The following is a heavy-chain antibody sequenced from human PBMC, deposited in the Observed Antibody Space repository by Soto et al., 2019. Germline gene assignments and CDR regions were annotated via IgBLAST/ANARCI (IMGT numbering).Heavy chain of an antibody. CDR3: ARERGKDYDYIWGSYRRPGHFDY. J-gene: IGHJ4*02. CDR2: INPNSGGT. CDR1: GYTFTSYA. Sequence: ASVKVSCKASGYTFTSYAMHWVLQAPGQRLEWMGWINPNSGGTNYAQKFQGWVTMTRDTSISTAYMELSRLRSDDTAVYYCARERGKDYDYIWGSYRRPGHFDYWGQGTLVTVSS. D-gene: IGHD3-16*02. V-gene: IGHV1-2*04.